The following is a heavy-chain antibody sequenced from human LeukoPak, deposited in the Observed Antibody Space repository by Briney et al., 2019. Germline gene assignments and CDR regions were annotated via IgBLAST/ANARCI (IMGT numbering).Heavy chain of an antibody. Sequence: GASVKVSCKASGYTFTSYGISWVRQAPGQGLEWMGWISAYNGNTNYAQKLQGRVTMTTDTSTSTAYMELRSLRSDDTAVHYCASSAAPLNDAFDIWGQGTMVTVSS. D-gene: IGHD2-2*01. CDR1: GYTFTSYG. CDR3: ASSAAPLNDAFDI. J-gene: IGHJ3*02. V-gene: IGHV1-18*01. CDR2: ISAYNGNT.